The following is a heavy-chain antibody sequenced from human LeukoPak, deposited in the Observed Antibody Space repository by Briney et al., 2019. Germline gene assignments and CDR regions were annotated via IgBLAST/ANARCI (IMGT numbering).Heavy chain of an antibody. CDR1: GFTFSSYG. CDR3: AKDSGVGSSWYSSVGYFDY. Sequence: PGGSLRLSCAASGFTFSSYGMHWVRQAPGKGLEWVAFIRYDGSNKYYADSVKGRFTISRDNSKNTLYLQMNSLRAEDTAVYYCAKDSGVGSSWYSSVGYFDYWGQGTLVTVSS. CDR2: IRYDGSNK. J-gene: IGHJ4*02. D-gene: IGHD6-13*01. V-gene: IGHV3-30*02.